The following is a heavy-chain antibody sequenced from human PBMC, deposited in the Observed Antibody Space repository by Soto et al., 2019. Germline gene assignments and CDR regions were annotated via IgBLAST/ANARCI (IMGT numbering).Heavy chain of an antibody. CDR1: GGSISSGGYY. CDR2: IYYSGST. J-gene: IGHJ6*02. V-gene: IGHV4-31*03. CDR3: ARDRGYDSSGYYSYGMDV. D-gene: IGHD3-22*01. Sequence: SETLSLTCTVSGGSISSGGYYWSWIRQDPGKGLEWIGYIYYSGSTYYNPSLKSRVTISVDTSKNQFSLKLSSVTAADTAVYYCARDRGYDSSGYYSYGMDVWGQGTTVTVSS.